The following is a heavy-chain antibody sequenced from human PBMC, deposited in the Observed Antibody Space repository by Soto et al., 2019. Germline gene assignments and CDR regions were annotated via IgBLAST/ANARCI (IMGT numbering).Heavy chain of an antibody. D-gene: IGHD2-2*02. CDR2: ISGSGTST. V-gene: IGHV3-23*01. CDR1: GFTFSNYA. CDR3: AKDLRYCSSTTCYTYFDY. J-gene: IGHJ4*02. Sequence: GGSLRLSCVASGFTFSNYAMSWVRQAPGKGLEWVSDISGSGTSTYYADSVKGRFTISRDNSKKTLYLQMNSLRAEDTALYYCAKDLRYCSSTTCYTYFDYWGQGTLVTVSS.